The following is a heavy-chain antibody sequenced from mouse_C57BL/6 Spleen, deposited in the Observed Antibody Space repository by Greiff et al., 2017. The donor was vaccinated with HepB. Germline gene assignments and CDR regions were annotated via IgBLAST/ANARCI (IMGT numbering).Heavy chain of an antibody. D-gene: IGHD2-1*01. CDR1: GFTFSDYY. Sequence: MLVESEGGLVQPGSSMKLSCTASGFTFSDYYMAWVRQVPEKGLEWVANINYDGSSTYYLDSLKSRFIISRDNAKNILYLQMSSLKSEDTATYYCARSLYGNYDYWGKGTTLTVSS. V-gene: IGHV5-16*01. J-gene: IGHJ2*01. CDR2: INYDGSST. CDR3: ARSLYGNYDY.